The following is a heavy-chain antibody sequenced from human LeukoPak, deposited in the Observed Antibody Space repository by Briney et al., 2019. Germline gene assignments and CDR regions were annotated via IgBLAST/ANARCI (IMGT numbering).Heavy chain of an antibody. V-gene: IGHV4-31*03. D-gene: IGHD3-10*01. J-gene: IGHJ4*02. CDR2: IYYSGST. CDR3: ARAPHYGSGSYLGQPFDY. CDR1: GGSISSGGYY. Sequence: KPSETLSLTCTVSGGSISSGGYYWSWIRQHPGKGLEWIGYIYYSGSTYYNPSLKSRVTISVDTSKNQFSLKLSSVTVADTAVYYCARAPHYGSGSYLGQPFDYWGQGTLVTVSS.